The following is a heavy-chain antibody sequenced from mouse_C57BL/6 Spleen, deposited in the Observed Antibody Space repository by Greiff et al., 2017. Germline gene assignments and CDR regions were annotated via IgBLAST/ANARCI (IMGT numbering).Heavy chain of an antibody. CDR2: IDPETGGT. CDR3: TRSGDGYYFDY. V-gene: IGHV1-15*01. CDR1: GYTFTDYE. J-gene: IGHJ2*01. Sequence: QVQLQQSGAELVRPGASVTLSCKASGYTFTDYEMHWVKQTPVHGLEWIGAIDPETGGTAYNQKFKGKAILTADKSSSTAYMELRSLTSEDSAVYYCTRSGDGYYFDYGGQGTTLTVSS. D-gene: IGHD2-3*01.